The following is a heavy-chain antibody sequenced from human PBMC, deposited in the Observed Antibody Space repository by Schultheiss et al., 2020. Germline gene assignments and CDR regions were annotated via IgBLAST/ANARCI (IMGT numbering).Heavy chain of an antibody. J-gene: IGHJ4*02. V-gene: IGHV3-23*01. Sequence: GGSLRLSCAASGFTFSSYAMSWVRQAPGKGLEWVSAISGSGGSTYYADSVKGRFTISRDNSKNTLYLQMNSLRAEDTAVYYCARDRGGFYYGSGSWGYFDYWGQGTLVTGSS. CDR3: ARDRGGFYYGSGSWGYFDY. D-gene: IGHD3-10*01. CDR2: ISGSGGST. CDR1: GFTFSSYA.